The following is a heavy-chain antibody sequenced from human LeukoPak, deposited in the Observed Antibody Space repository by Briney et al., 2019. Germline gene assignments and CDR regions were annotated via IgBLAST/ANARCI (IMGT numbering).Heavy chain of an antibody. CDR2: ISPSGGST. CDR1: GYTFTSYY. D-gene: IGHD3-22*01. V-gene: IGHV1-46*01. Sequence: ASVKVSCKASGYTFTSYYMHWVRQAPGQGLEWMGIISPSGGSTSYAQKFQGRVTMTRDTSTSTVYMELSSLRSEDTAVYYCARDQNYYDSSGYLYLGELYYYYGMDVWGQGTTVTVSS. CDR3: ARDQNYYDSSGYLYLGELYYYYGMDV. J-gene: IGHJ6*02.